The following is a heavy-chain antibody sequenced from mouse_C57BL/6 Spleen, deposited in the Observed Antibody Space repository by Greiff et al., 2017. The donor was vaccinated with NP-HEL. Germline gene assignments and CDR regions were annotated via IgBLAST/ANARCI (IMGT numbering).Heavy chain of an antibody. Sequence: QVHVKQSGAELVKPGASVKMSCKASGYTFTSYWITWVKQRPGQGLEWIGDIYPGSGSTNYNEKFKSKATLTVDTSSSTAYMQLSSLTSEDSAVYYCARSSSGYSFAYWGQGTLVTVSA. CDR2: IYPGSGST. V-gene: IGHV1-55*01. J-gene: IGHJ3*01. CDR1: GYTFTSYW. CDR3: ARSSSGYSFAY. D-gene: IGHD3-2*02.